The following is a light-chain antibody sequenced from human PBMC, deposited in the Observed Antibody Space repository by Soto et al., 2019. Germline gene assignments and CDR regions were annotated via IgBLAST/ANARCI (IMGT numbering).Light chain of an antibody. CDR2: GAS. CDR3: QQYGSSPT. Sequence: LCSCTEEKATLSGRASQSVSRSYLAWYQQKPGQAPRLLIYGASSRATGIPDRFSGSGSGTDFTLTISIQAQEDLTVYCCQQYGSSPTFGGGTKVDIK. CDR1: QSVSRSY. J-gene: IGKJ4*01. V-gene: IGKV3-20*01.